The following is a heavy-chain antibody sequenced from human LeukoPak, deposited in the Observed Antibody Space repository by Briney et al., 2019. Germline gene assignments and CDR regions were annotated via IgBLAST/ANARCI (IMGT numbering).Heavy chain of an antibody. CDR3: ARHVDPNMSMYNWLDP. V-gene: IGHV4-59*01. CDR2: IYYTGST. D-gene: IGHD2/OR15-2a*01. Sequence: PSETLSLTCTVSGGSISSYYWSWIRQPPGKGLEWIGYIYYTGSTNHNPSLKSRVTVSIDTSKNQFSLKLSPVTAADTAIYYCARHVDPNMSMYNWLDPWGQGTLVTVSS. CDR1: GGSISSYY. J-gene: IGHJ5*02.